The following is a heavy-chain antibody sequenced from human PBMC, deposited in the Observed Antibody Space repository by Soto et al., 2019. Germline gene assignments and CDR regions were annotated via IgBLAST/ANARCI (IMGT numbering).Heavy chain of an antibody. Sequence: GASLKISCKGSGYSFTSYWIGWVRQMPGKGLEWMGIIYPGDSDTRYSPSFQGQVTISADKSISTAYLQWSSLKASDTAMYYCARHERRGYSGYDSSFDYWGQGTLVTVSS. CDR3: ARHERRGYSGYDSSFDY. D-gene: IGHD5-12*01. CDR1: GYSFTSYW. V-gene: IGHV5-51*01. J-gene: IGHJ4*02. CDR2: IYPGDSDT.